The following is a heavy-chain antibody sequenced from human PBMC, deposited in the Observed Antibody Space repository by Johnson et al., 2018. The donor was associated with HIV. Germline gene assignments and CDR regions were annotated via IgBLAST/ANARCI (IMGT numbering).Heavy chain of an antibody. CDR1: GFTFSDYY. D-gene: IGHD3-22*01. CDR2: IRYDGSNN. Sequence: QVQLVESGGGLVKPGGSLRLSCAASGFTFSDYYMSWIRQAPGKGLEWVAFIRYDGSNNYYGDSVKGRFTISRDNAKNTLYLQMNSLRAEDTAVYYCATSGNYDDDAFDIWGQGTMVTVSS. J-gene: IGHJ3*02. CDR3: ATSGNYDDDAFDI. V-gene: IGHV3-30*02.